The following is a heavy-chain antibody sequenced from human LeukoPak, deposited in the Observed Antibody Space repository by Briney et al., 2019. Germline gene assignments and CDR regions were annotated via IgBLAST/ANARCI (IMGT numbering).Heavy chain of an antibody. CDR1: GFTFSSYD. CDR2: ISGSGGTT. CDR3: AKKYYYDSSGYYYAFDI. V-gene: IGHV3-23*01. J-gene: IGHJ3*02. Sequence: GGSLRLSCAASGFTFSSYDMSWVRQAPGKGLEWVSAISGSGGTTYFADSVKGRFTISRDSSKNTLYLQMNSLRAEDTAVYYCAKKYYYDSSGYYYAFDIWGQGTMVTVSS. D-gene: IGHD3-22*01.